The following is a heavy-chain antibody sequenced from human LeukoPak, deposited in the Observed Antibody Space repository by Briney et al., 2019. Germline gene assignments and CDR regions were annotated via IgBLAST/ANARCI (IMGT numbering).Heavy chain of an antibody. D-gene: IGHD5-24*01. CDR1: GGSISSYY. J-gene: IGHJ4*02. Sequence: KPSETLSLTCTVSGGSISSYYWSWIRQPPGKGLEWIGYIYYSGSTNYNPSLKSRVTISVDTSKNQFSLKLSSVTAADTAVYYCARGEGWLANDYWGQGTLVTVSS. V-gene: IGHV4-59*01. CDR3: ARGEGWLANDY. CDR2: IYYSGST.